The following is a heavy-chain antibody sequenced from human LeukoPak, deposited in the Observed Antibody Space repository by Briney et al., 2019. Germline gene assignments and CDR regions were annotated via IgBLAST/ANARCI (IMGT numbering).Heavy chain of an antibody. CDR3: AKDDGIIAAAGNFDY. J-gene: IGHJ4*02. Sequence: GRSLRLSCAASGFTFSSYGMHWVRQAPGKGLEWVAGISYDGSNKYYADSVKGRFTISRDNSKNTLYLQMNSLRAEDTAVYYCAKDDGIIAAAGNFDYWGQGTLVTVSS. D-gene: IGHD6-13*01. CDR1: GFTFSSYG. CDR2: ISYDGSNK. V-gene: IGHV3-30*18.